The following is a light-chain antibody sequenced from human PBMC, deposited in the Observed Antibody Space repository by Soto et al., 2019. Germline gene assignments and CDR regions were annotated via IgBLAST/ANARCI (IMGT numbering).Light chain of an antibody. CDR1: QSVSSN. CDR3: KYYLTRRA. CDR2: GAS. J-gene: IGKJ2*01. Sequence: EIVMTQSPATLSVSPGERATLSCRASQSVSSNLAWYQQKPGQAPRLLIYGASTRATGIPARFSGSGSGTEFTLTISILESENVAVYSGKYYLTRRAVG. V-gene: IGKV3-15*01.